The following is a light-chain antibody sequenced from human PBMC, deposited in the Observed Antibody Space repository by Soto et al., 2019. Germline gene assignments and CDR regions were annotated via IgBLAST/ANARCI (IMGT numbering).Light chain of an antibody. Sequence: DIVMTPSPVSLTVLPGEPASISCRSSQSLLHTTGYNYLDWYLQTPGQSPQLLIYVGSDRASGVPDRCSGSGSGTDFTLKISRVEAEDVGVYYCMQSLQSPWTFGQGTKVEIK. V-gene: IGKV2-28*01. CDR1: QSLLHTTGYNY. CDR2: VGS. J-gene: IGKJ1*01. CDR3: MQSLQSPWT.